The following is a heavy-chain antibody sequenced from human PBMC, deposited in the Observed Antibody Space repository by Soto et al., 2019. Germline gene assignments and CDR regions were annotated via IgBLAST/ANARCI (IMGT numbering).Heavy chain of an antibody. CDR3: AHRPRGYAYYFDY. V-gene: IGHV2-5*02. Sequence: QITLKESGPTLVKHTQTLTLTCTFSGFSLSTRGVAVGWFRQPPGKALEWLALIYWDEDKWYSPSLKSRLTLTAGTSKNQLVLTMPNMDPVATATYSCAHRPRGYAYYFDYWGQGTLVTVSS. J-gene: IGHJ4*02. CDR1: GFSLSTRGVA. D-gene: IGHD5-12*01. CDR2: IYWDEDK.